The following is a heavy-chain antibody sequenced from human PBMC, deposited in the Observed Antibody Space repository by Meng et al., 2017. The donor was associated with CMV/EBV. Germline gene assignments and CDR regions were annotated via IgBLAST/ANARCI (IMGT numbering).Heavy chain of an antibody. CDR3: ARGSVLRFLEWSINENYFDY. CDR2: ISSSGSTI. CDR1: GFTFSSYE. V-gene: IGHV3-48*03. Sequence: GGSLRLSCAASGFTFSSYEMNWVRQAPGKGLEWVSYISSSGSTIYYADSVKGQFTISRDNAKNSLYLQMNSLRAEDTAVYYCARGSVLRFLEWSINENYFDYWGQGTLVTVSS. D-gene: IGHD3-3*01. J-gene: IGHJ4*02.